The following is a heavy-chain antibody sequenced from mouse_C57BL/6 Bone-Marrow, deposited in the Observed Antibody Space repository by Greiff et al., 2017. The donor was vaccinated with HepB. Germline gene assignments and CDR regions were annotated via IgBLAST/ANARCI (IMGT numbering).Heavy chain of an antibody. J-gene: IGHJ3*01. CDR2: IDPENGDT. CDR1: GFNIKDDY. D-gene: IGHD1-1*01. V-gene: IGHV14-4*01. Sequence: EVKLVESGAELVRPGASVKLSCTASGFNIKDDYLHWVKQRPEQGLEWIGWIDPENGDTEYASKFQGKATITADTSSNTAYLQLSSLTSEDTAVYYCTTVTTVVAPFAYWGQGTLVTVSA. CDR3: TTVTTVVAPFAY.